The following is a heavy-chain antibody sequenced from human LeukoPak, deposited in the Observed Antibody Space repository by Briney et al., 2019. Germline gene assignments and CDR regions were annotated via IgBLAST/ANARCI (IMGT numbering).Heavy chain of an antibody. V-gene: IGHV3-33*01. Sequence: GGSLRLCCAASGFTFSNYGMPWVRQAPGKGLEWVAVIWYDGSNKYYADSVKGRFTISRDNSKNTLYLQMNSLRAEDTAVYYCARAPPGYCSSTSCYLNYWGQGILVTVSS. D-gene: IGHD2-2*01. J-gene: IGHJ4*02. CDR1: GFTFSNYG. CDR2: IWYDGSNK. CDR3: ARAPPGYCSSTSCYLNY.